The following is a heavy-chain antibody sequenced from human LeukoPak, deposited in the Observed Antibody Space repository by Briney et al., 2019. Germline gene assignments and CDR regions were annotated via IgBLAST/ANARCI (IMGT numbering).Heavy chain of an antibody. V-gene: IGHV4-34*01. CDR2: INHSGST. CDR3: ARAVLSRSSSFFYVPDAFDI. D-gene: IGHD6-13*01. Sequence: SETLSLTCAVYGGSFSVYYWSWIRQPPGKGLEWIGEINHSGSTNYNPSLKSRVTISVDTSKNQFSLKLSSVTAADTAVYYCARAVLSRSSSFFYVPDAFDIWGQGTMVTVSS. CDR1: GGSFSVYY. J-gene: IGHJ3*02.